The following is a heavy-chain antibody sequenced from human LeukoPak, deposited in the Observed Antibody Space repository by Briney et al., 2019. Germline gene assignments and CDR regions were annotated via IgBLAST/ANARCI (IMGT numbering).Heavy chain of an antibody. Sequence: PSETLSLTCTVSGGSISSGGYYWSWIRQHPGKGLEWIGYIYYSGSTYYNPSLKSRVSISVDTSKNQFSLKLSSVTAADTAVYYCARGPEGRSSGWYPDYWGQGTLVTVSS. CDR3: ARGPEGRSSGWYPDY. D-gene: IGHD6-19*01. CDR1: GGSISSGGYY. CDR2: IYYSGST. V-gene: IGHV4-31*03. J-gene: IGHJ4*02.